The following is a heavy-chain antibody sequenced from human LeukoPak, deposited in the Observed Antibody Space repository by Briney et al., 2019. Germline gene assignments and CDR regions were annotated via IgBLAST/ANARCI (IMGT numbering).Heavy chain of an antibody. J-gene: IGHJ6*02. CDR3: ARDQDV. CDR2: IYYSGST. CDR1: GGSVSSGSYY. V-gene: IGHV4-61*01. Sequence: SETLSLTCTVSGGSVSSGSYYWSWIRQPPGKGLEWIGYIYYSGSTNYNPSLKSRVTISVDTSKNQFSLKLSSVTAADTAVYYCARDQDVWGQGTTVTVSS.